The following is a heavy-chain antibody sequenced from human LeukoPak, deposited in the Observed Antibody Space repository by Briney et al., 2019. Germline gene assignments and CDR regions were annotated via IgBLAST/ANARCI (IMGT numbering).Heavy chain of an antibody. CDR2: ISGSGGST. J-gene: IGHJ4*02. CDR3: AKAQGTYYDILTGYYNNYGFDY. D-gene: IGHD3-9*01. V-gene: IGHV3-23*01. CDR1: GFTFWEYG. Sequence: GGSLRLSCAASGFTFWEYGLSWVRQAPGKGLEWVSAISGSGGSTYYADSVKGRFTISRDNSKNTLYLQMNSLRAEDTAVYYCAKAQGTYYDILTGYYNNYGFDYWGQGTLVTVSS.